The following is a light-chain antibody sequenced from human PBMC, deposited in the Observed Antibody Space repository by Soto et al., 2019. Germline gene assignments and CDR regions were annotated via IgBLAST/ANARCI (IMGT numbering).Light chain of an antibody. CDR1: QDISNY. CDR2: DAS. CDR3: QQYDNLPPYT. J-gene: IGKJ2*01. Sequence: DIQMTQSPSSLSASVGDRVTITCQASQDISNYLNWYQQKPGKAPKLLIYDASNLETGVTSRFSGSGSGTDFTFSISSLQAEDIATSYCQQYDNLPPYTFGQGTKLEIK. V-gene: IGKV1-33*01.